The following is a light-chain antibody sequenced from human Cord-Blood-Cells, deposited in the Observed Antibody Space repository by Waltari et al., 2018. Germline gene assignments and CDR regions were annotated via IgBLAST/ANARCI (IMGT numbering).Light chain of an antibody. CDR2: DDS. CDR3: QVWDSSSDHWV. J-gene: IGLJ3*02. Sequence: SYVLTQPPSVSVAPGKTARITCGGNNIGSKSLHWYQQKPGQAPVLVVYDDSHRPSGIPERFSGSNSGNTATLTISRVEAGDEADYYCQVWDSSSDHWVFGGGTKLTVL. CDR1: NIGSKS. V-gene: IGLV3-21*03.